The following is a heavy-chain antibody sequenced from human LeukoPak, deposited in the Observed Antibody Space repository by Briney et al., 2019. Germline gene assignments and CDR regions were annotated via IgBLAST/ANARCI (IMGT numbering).Heavy chain of an antibody. Sequence: PGRSLRLSCAASGFTFSSYAMSWVSQAPGKGREWVSSISGSGDSTYYADSVKGRFTISRDNSKNTLYLQMNSLRAEDTAVYYCAKDRLRSSWFSFDYWGQGTLVTVSS. CDR1: GFTFSSYA. V-gene: IGHV3-23*01. J-gene: IGHJ4*02. CDR2: ISGSGDST. D-gene: IGHD6-19*01. CDR3: AKDRLRSSWFSFDY.